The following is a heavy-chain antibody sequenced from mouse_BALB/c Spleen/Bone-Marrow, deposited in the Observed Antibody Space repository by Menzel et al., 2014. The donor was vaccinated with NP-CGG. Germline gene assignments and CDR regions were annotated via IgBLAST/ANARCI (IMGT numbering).Heavy chain of an antibody. D-gene: IGHD2-4*01. CDR2: IYPSDSYT. Sequence: QVQLQQSGAELVRPGASVKLSCKASGYTFTSYWINWVKQRPGQGLEWIGNIYPSDSYTNYNQKFKDKATLTVDKSSSTAYMQLSSPTPEDSAVYYCTRTYDYDEGGFDYWGQGTTLTVSS. CDR3: TRTYDYDEGGFDY. V-gene: IGHV1-69*02. J-gene: IGHJ2*01. CDR1: GYTFTSYW.